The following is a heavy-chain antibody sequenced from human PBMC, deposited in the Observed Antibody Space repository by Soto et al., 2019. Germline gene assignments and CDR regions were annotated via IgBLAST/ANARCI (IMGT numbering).Heavy chain of an antibody. CDR1: GFTFSSYS. V-gene: IGHV3-21*01. J-gene: IGHJ4*01. CDR2: ISSSSSYI. D-gene: IGHD6-19*01. CDR3: ARDLAVAGTDFDY. Sequence: GGSLRLSCAASGFTFSSYSMTWVRQAPGKGLEWVSSISSSSSYIYYADSVKGRFTISRDNAKNSLYLQMNSLRAADTAVYYCARDLAVAGTDFDYWGQEPWSPSPQ.